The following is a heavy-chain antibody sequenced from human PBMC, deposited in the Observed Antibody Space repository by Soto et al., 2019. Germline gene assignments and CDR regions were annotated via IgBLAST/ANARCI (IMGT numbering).Heavy chain of an antibody. D-gene: IGHD1-26*01. CDR3: ARSSGGNFGIIIEGTNWFAP. CDR1: GGTFSSYA. V-gene: IGHV1-18*01. Sequence: GASVKVSCKASGGTFSSYAISWVRQAPGQGLEWMGWISAYNGNTNYAQKLQGRVTMTTDTSTSTAYMELRSLRSDDTAVYYCARSSGGNFGIIIEGTNWFAPWGQGTLVTVSS. CDR2: ISAYNGNT. J-gene: IGHJ5*02.